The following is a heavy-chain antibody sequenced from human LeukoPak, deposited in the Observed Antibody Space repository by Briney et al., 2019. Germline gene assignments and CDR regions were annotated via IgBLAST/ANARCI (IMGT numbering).Heavy chain of an antibody. J-gene: IGHJ3*02. CDR2: IYHSGST. D-gene: IGHD3-16*01. CDR1: GGSISSGGYS. Sequence: PSQTLSLTCAVSGGSISSGGYSWSWIRQPPGKGLEWIGYIYHSGSTYHNPSLKSRVTISVDRSKNQFSLKLSSVTAADTAVYYCAREITGADAFDIWGQGTMVTVSS. CDR3: AREITGADAFDI. V-gene: IGHV4-30-2*01.